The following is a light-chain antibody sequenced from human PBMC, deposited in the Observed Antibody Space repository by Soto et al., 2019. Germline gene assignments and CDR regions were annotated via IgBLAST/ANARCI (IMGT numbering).Light chain of an antibody. Sequence: DIQMTQSPSTLSASVGDRVTITCRASQSISSWLAWYQQKPGQAPKLLIYDASSLASGVPSRFSGSGSGTEFTLTISSLQPDDFATYYCQQYNSYPFTFGQGTKLEIK. CDR3: QQYNSYPFT. CDR1: QSISSW. J-gene: IGKJ2*01. CDR2: DAS. V-gene: IGKV1-5*01.